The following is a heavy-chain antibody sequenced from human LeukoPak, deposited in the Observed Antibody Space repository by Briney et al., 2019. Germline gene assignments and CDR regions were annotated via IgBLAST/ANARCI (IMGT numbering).Heavy chain of an antibody. J-gene: IGHJ4*02. V-gene: IGHV4-34*01. D-gene: IGHD6-13*01. Sequence: PETLSLTCAVYGGSFSGYYWSWIRQPPGKGLEWIGEINHSGSTNYNPSLKSRVTISVDTSKNQFSLKLSSVTAADTAVYYCARGFIAAAFWGQGTLVTVSS. CDR1: GGSFSGYY. CDR2: INHSGST. CDR3: ARGFIAAAF.